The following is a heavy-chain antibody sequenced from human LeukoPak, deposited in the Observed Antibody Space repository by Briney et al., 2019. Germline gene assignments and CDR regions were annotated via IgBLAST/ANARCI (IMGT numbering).Heavy chain of an antibody. J-gene: IGHJ4*02. D-gene: IGHD5-18*01. CDR3: VTGFTTMAVDYFDY. CDR2: PDPEDGER. Sequence: GASVKVSCKVSGKTLSDLSIHWLRQPPGKGLEWLGGPDPEDGERIYAQMFQGRVTMTEDTSIDTAYMELSSLRSEDTAVYYCVTGFTTMAVDYFDYWGQGTLVTASP. V-gene: IGHV1-24*01. CDR1: GKTLSDLS.